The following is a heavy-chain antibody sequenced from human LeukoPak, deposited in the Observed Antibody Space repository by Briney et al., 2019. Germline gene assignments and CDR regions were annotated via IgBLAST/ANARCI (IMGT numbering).Heavy chain of an antibody. CDR2: IWYDGSNK. CDR3: ARAGKDNALDP. J-gene: IGHJ5*02. D-gene: IGHD2-2*01. CDR1: GYTFSKYG. V-gene: IGHV3-33*01. Sequence: GGSLRLSCAATGYTFSKYGMNWVRQAPGKGLEWVAIIWYDGSNKYFADSVMGRFTISKDNSRNTVYLQMNSLRIEDTAVYHCARAGKDNALDPWGPGTQVTVSS.